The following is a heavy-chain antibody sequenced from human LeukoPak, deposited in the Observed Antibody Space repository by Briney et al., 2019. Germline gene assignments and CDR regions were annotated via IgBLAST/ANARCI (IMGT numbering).Heavy chain of an antibody. D-gene: IGHD6-19*01. CDR1: GGTFSSYA. CDR2: IIPIFGTA. J-gene: IGHJ4*02. CDR3: ARALTRGQWLSRFDY. Sequence: ASVKVSCKASGGTFSSYAISWVRQAPGQGLEWMGGIIPIFGTANYAQKFQGRVTITADESTSTAYMELSSLRSEDTAVYYCARALTRGQWLSRFDYWGQGTLVTVPS. V-gene: IGHV1-69*13.